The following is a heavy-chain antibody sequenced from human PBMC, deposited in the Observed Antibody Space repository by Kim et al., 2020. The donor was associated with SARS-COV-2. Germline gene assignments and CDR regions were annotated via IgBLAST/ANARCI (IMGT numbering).Heavy chain of an antibody. D-gene: IGHD2-2*01. V-gene: IGHV4-31*03. CDR1: GGSISSGGYY. CDR3: ARYCSSSSCRWFDP. CDR2: IYYSGST. J-gene: IGHJ5*02. Sequence: SETLSLTCTVSGGSISSGGYYWSWIRQYPGKGLEWIGYIYYSGSTYYNPSLRSRVSISVDTSKNQFSLKLNSVTAADTAVYYCARYCSSSSCRWFDPWGQRTLVTLSS.